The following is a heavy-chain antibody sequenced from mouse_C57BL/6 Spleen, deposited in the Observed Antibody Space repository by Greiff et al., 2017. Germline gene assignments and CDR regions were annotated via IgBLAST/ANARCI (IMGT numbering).Heavy chain of an antibody. CDR3: ASSIYDEGFDH. V-gene: IGHV1-82*01. D-gene: IGHD1-1*01. J-gene: IGHJ2*01. CDR1: GYAFSSSW. CDR2: IYPGDGDT. Sequence: QVQLQQSGPELVKPGASVKISCKASGYAFSSSWMNWVQQRPGKGLEWIGRIYPGDGDTNYNGKFKGTATLTADKSSSTAYMQLSSLTSEDSAVYFCASSIYDEGFDHWGQGTTLTVSS.